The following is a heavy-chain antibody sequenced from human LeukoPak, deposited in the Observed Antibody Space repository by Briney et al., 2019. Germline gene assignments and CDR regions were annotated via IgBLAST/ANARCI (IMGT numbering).Heavy chain of an antibody. V-gene: IGHV3-48*03. CDR1: GFTFDNFD. J-gene: IGHJ4*02. CDR3: ARVIAPGRAASADY. Sequence: GGSLRLSCAVSGFTFDNFDMNWVRQAPGKGLEWVSYILSSGSIIHCADSVKGRFTVSRDNAKKTLYLQMNSLRAEDTATYYCARVIAPGRAASADYWGQGTLVTVSS. D-gene: IGHD2-21*01. CDR2: ILSSGSII.